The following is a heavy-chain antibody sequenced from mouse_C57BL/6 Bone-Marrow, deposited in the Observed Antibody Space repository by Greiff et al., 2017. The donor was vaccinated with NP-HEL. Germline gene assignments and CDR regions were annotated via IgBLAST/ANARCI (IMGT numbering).Heavy chain of an antibody. D-gene: IGHD1-1*01. Sequence: EVQRVESVAELVRPGASVKLSCTASGFNIKNTYMHWVKQRPEQGLEWIGRIDPANGNTKYAPKFQGKATITADTSSNTAYLQLSSLTSEDTAIYYCVLITTVVAWYFDVWGTGTTVTVSS. J-gene: IGHJ1*03. CDR2: IDPANGNT. CDR1: GFNIKNTY. V-gene: IGHV14-3*01. CDR3: VLITTVVAWYFDV.